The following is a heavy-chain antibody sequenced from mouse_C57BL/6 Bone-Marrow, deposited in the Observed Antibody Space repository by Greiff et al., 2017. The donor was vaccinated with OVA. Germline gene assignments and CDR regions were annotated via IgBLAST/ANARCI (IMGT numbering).Heavy chain of an antibody. Sequence: VHVKQSGAELVRPGASVKLSCTASGFNITDYYMHWVKQRPEQGLEWIGRIDPEDGDTEYAPKFQGKATMTADTSSNTAYLQLSSLTSADTAVYYWTGKVAKAYWGQGTLVTVSA. CDR3: TGKVAKAY. J-gene: IGHJ3*01. CDR1: GFNITDYY. CDR2: IDPEDGDT. V-gene: IGHV14-1*01. D-gene: IGHD1-1*02.